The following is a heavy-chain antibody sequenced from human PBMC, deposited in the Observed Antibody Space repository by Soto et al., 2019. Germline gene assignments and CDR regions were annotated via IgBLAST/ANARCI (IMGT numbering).Heavy chain of an antibody. CDR2: IYYSGST. Sequence: QVQLQESGPGLVKPSETLSLTCTVSGGSISSYYWSWIRQPPGKGLEWIGYIYYSGSTNYNPSLKSRVPISVDTSKNQFSLKLSSVTAADTAVYYCARGEFWSGYYFDYWGQGTLVTVSS. CDR3: ARGEFWSGYYFDY. J-gene: IGHJ4*02. D-gene: IGHD3-3*01. CDR1: GGSISSYY. V-gene: IGHV4-59*01.